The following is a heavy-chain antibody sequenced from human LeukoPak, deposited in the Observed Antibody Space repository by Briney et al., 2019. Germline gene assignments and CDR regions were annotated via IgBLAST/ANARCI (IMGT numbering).Heavy chain of an antibody. CDR2: MWYDGSNK. J-gene: IGHJ6*02. V-gene: IGHV3-33*01. D-gene: IGHD3-22*01. CDR1: GFTFSSYG. CDR3: AREARSSGYYFWGMDV. Sequence: PGGSLRLSCAASGFTFSSYGMHWVRQAPGKGLEWVAVMWYDGSNKYYADSVKGRFTISRDNSKNTLYLQLNSLRAEDTAVYYCAREARSSGYYFWGMDVWGQGTTVTVSS.